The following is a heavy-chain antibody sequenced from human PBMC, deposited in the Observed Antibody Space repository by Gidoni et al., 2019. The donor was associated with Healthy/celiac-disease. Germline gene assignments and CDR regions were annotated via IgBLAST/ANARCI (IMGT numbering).Heavy chain of an antibody. V-gene: IGHV1-2*02. CDR2: INPNSGGT. CDR1: GYTFTDYY. CDR3: ARGTIRMDV. Sequence: QEQLVQSGAEVKKPGASVKVSCKASGYTFTDYYMHWVRQDPGQGLEWMGWINPNSGGTTYAQKFQDRVSMTTDTSISTAYMEVSRLTSDDTAVYYCARGTIRMDVWGQGTTVTVSS. J-gene: IGHJ6*02. D-gene: IGHD2-21*01.